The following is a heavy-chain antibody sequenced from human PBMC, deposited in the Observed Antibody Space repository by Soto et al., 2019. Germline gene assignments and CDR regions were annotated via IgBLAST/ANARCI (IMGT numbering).Heavy chain of an antibody. CDR3: ARDAAVGLFDY. V-gene: IGHV1-18*01. CDR1: GYTFTSYG. D-gene: IGHD1-26*01. J-gene: IGHJ4*02. CDR2: ISAYNGNT. Sequence: GASVKVSCKASGYTFTSYGISWVRQAPGKGLERMGWISAYNGNTNYAQKLQGRVTMTTDTSTSTAYMELRSLRSDDTAVYYCARDAAVGLFDYWGQGTLVTVSS.